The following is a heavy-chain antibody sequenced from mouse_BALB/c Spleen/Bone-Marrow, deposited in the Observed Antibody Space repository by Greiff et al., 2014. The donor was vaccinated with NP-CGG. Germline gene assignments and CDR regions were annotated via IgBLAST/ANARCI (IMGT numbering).Heavy chain of an antibody. Sequence: EVMLVESGGGLVKPGGSLKLSCAASGFTLSNYYMYWVRQTPEKRLEWVATISDGGSYTYYPDSVKGRFTISRDNANNNLYLQMSSLKSEDTAMYYCARDYYGSSYIGYWGQGTLVTVST. J-gene: IGHJ3*01. V-gene: IGHV5-4*02. CDR1: GFTLSNYY. CDR3: ARDYYGSSYIGY. D-gene: IGHD1-1*01. CDR2: ISDGGSYT.